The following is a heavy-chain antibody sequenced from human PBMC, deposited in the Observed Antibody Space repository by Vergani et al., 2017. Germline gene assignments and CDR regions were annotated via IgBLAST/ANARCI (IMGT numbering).Heavy chain of an antibody. CDR2: IYTSGST. CDR3: ARFRDIVVVPAAKDNPNWFEP. CDR1: GGSISSGSYY. Sequence: QVQLQESGPGLVKPSQTLSLTCTVSGGSISSGSYYWSWIRQPAGKGLEWIGRIYTSGSTNYNPSLKSRVTISVDTSKNQFSLKLSSVTAADTAVYYCARFRDIVVVPAAKDNPNWFEPWGQGTLVTVSS. J-gene: IGHJ5*02. D-gene: IGHD2-2*01. V-gene: IGHV4-61*02.